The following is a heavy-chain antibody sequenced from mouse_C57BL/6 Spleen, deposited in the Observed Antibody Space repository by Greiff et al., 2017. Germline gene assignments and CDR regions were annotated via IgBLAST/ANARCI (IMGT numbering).Heavy chain of an antibody. Sequence: DVKLVESGGGLVKPGGSLKLSCAASGFTFSDYGMHWVRQAPEKGLEWVAYISSGSSTIYYADTVKGRFTISRDIAKNTLFLQMTSLRSEDTAMYYCARNYGSSSFAYWGQGTLVTVSA. CDR1: GFTFSDYG. CDR3: ARNYGSSSFAY. J-gene: IGHJ3*01. CDR2: ISSGSSTI. V-gene: IGHV5-17*01. D-gene: IGHD1-1*01.